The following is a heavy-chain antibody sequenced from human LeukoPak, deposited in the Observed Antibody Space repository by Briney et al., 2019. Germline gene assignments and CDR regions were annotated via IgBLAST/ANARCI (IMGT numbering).Heavy chain of an antibody. CDR2: IYSGGST. CDR1: GFTVSSNY. Sequence: GGSLRLSCAASGFTVSSNYMSWVRQAPGKGLEWVSVIYSGGSTYYADSVKGRFTISRDNSKNTLYLQMNSLRAEDTAVYYCAKEYGDQRYYYYYGMDVWGQGTTVTVSS. V-gene: IGHV3-53*05. J-gene: IGHJ6*02. D-gene: IGHD4-17*01. CDR3: AKEYGDQRYYYYYGMDV.